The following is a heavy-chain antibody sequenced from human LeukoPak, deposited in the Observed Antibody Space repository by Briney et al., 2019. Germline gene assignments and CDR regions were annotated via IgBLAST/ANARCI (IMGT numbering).Heavy chain of an antibody. J-gene: IGHJ4*02. Sequence: SETLSLTCTVSGGSISSGSYYWSWIRQPPGKGLEWIGYIFYSGTTNYNPSLKSRVTISLDTSKNQFSLKLSSVTAADTAVYYCARSPSGSYDYFDYWGQGTLVTVSS. V-gene: IGHV4-61*01. CDR2: IFYSGTT. D-gene: IGHD1-26*01. CDR3: ARSPSGSYDYFDY. CDR1: GGSISSGSYY.